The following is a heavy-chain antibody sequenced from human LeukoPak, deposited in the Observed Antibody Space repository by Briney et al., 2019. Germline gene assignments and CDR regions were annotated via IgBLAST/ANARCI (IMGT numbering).Heavy chain of an antibody. Sequence: SVTVSFTSSVYTFTNYDINWVRQPPGQGIEWMGWRNPNSGNTGYAQQCQGRVTITRDTSINTAYMELSSLRSEDSAVYYCARGPAYSNYGASYYYYMDVWGKGTTVTVSS. CDR3: ARGPAYSNYGASYYYYMDV. CDR1: VYTFTNYD. D-gene: IGHD4-11*01. J-gene: IGHJ6*03. CDR2: RNPNSGNT. V-gene: IGHV1-8*03.